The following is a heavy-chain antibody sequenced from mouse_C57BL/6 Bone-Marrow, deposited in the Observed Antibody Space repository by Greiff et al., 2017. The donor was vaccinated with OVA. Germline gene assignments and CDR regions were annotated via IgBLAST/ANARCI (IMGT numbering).Heavy chain of an antibody. J-gene: IGHJ2*01. CDR2: ISDGGSYT. D-gene: IGHD2-3*01. CDR1: GFTFSSYA. V-gene: IGHV5-4*01. CDR3: ARDQDDGYFSFDY. Sequence: EVKVEESGGGLVKPGGSLKLSCAASGFTFSSYAMSWVRQTPEKRLEWVATISDGGSYTYYPDNVKGRFTISRDNAKNNLYLQMSHLKSEDTAMYYCARDQDDGYFSFDYWGQGTTLTVSS.